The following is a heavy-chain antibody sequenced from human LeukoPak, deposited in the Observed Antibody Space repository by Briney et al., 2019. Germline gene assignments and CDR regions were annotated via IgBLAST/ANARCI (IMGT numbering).Heavy chain of an antibody. J-gene: IGHJ5*02. V-gene: IGHV4-34*01. CDR3: ARDLETIFRPWNWFDP. CDR1: GGSFSGYY. D-gene: IGHD3-3*01. Sequence: SETLSLTCAVYGGSFSGYYWSWIRQPPGKGLEWIGEINHSGSTNYNPSLKSRVTMSVDTSKNQFSLKLSSVTAADTAVYYCARDLETIFRPWNWFDPWGQGTLVTVSS. CDR2: INHSGST.